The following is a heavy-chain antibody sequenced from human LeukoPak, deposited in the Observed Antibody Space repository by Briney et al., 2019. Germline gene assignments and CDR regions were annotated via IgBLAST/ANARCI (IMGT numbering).Heavy chain of an antibody. D-gene: IGHD6-25*01. Sequence: PSETLSLTCTASGGSISSSSYYWGWIRQPPGKGLEWIGSIYYSGSTYYNPSLKSRVTISVDTSKNQFSLKLSSVTAADTAVYFCGGYSFYYFDYWGQGTLVTVSS. V-gene: IGHV4-39*01. CDR1: GGSISSSSYY. CDR2: IYYSGST. CDR3: GGYSFYYFDY. J-gene: IGHJ4*02.